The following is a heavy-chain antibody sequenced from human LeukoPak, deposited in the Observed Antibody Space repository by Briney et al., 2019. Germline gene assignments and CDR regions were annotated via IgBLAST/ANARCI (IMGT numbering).Heavy chain of an antibody. CDR2: MDQGGGFI. Sequence: GGSLRLSCIASGLTFRNYAMSWVRQASAKGLEWVAGMDQGGGFIQYTDSVKGRFTISRDNSKNTLHLQMSSLRAEDTAVYYCAKDYRGSGEVGETGPLDYWGQGTLVTVSS. D-gene: IGHD1-14*01. CDR1: GLTFRNYA. CDR3: AKDYRGSGEVGETGPLDY. J-gene: IGHJ4*02. V-gene: IGHV3-23*01.